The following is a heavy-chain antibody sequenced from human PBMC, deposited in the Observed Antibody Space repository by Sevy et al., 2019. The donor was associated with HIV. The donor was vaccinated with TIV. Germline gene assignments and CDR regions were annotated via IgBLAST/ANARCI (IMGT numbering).Heavy chain of an antibody. CDR1: GFTFSSYW. Sequence: GGSLRLSCAASGFTFSSYWMSWVRQAPGKGLEWVANIKQDGSEKNYVDSVKGRFTNSRDNAKNSLYLQMNSLRADGTAVYYCARDGVMGSYWGQGTLVTVSS. V-gene: IGHV3-7*01. CDR2: IKQDGSEK. J-gene: IGHJ4*02. D-gene: IGHD3-16*01. CDR3: ARDGVMGSY.